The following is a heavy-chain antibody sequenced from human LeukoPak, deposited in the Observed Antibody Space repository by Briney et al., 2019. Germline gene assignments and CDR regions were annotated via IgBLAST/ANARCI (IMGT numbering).Heavy chain of an antibody. V-gene: IGHV4-38-2*01. Sequence: SETLSLTCAVFGYSISSGYYWGWIRQPPGKGLEWIGSIYHSGSTYYNPSLKSRVTIPVDTSKNQFSPKLSSVTAADTAVYYCARRFGSSSYYYYMDVWGKGTTVTASS. CDR1: GYSISSGYY. D-gene: IGHD6-6*01. J-gene: IGHJ6*03. CDR3: ARRFGSSSYYYYMDV. CDR2: IYHSGST.